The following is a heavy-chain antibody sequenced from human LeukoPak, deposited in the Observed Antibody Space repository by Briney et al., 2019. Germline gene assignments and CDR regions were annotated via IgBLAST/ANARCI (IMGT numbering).Heavy chain of an antibody. CDR3: ARLYYDSSGYYYYFDY. V-gene: IGHV4-59*01. CDR1: GGSISSYY. CDR2: IYYSGST. Sequence: KPSETLSLTCTVSGGSISSYYWSWIRQPPGKGLEWIAYIYYSGSTNYNPSLKCRVTISVDTSKNQFSLKLSSVTAADTAVYYCARLYYDSSGYYYYFDYWGQGTLVTVSS. J-gene: IGHJ4*02. D-gene: IGHD3-22*01.